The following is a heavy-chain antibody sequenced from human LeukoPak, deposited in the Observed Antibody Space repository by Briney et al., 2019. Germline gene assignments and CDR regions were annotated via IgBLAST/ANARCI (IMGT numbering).Heavy chain of an antibody. CDR2: IGHTGSIT. V-gene: IGHV3-48*04. D-gene: IGHD3-10*01. J-gene: IGHJ1*01. Sequence: GGSLRLSCAGSGFTFGSYSMNWVRHAPGKGLEWVSYIGHTGSITDYADAVKGRFTISRDNAKNSLYLQMNTLRAEDTAVYYCVRDGAVVTSGSYPWRYFQYWGQGTLVTVSS. CDR3: VRDGAVVTSGSYPWRYFQY. CDR1: GFTFGSYS.